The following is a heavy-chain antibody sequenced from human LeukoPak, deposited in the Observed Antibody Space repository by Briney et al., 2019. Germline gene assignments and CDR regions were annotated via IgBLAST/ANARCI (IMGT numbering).Heavy chain of an antibody. CDR1: GYTFSNYG. CDR2: ISAYSGNT. Sequence: GASVTGSCTASGYTFSNYGISWVRQAPGQGLEWMGWISAYSGNTKYSQNLRGRVTMTTDTSTSTTYMELRSLRSDDTAVYYCARASSTLRPFDYWGQGTLITVSS. V-gene: IGHV1-18*01. CDR3: ARASSTLRPFDY. J-gene: IGHJ4*02.